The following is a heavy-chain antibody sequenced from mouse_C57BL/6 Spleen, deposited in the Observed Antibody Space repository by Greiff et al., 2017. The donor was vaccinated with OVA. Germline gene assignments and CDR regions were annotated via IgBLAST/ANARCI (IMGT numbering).Heavy chain of an antibody. CDR1: GFSLSTSGMG. J-gene: IGHJ1*03. D-gene: IGHD1-1*01. CDR3: ARSEYYGSSPYFDV. CDR2: IYWDDDK. V-gene: IGHV8-12*01. Sequence: QVQLKESGPGILQSSQTLSLTCSFSGFSLSTSGMGVSWIRQPSGKGLEWLAHIYWDDDKRYNPSLKSRLTISKDTSRNQVFLKITSVDTADTATYYCARSEYYGSSPYFDVWGTGTTVTVSS.